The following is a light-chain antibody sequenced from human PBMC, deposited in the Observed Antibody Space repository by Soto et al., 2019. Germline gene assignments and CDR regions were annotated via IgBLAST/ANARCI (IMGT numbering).Light chain of an antibody. J-gene: IGLJ3*02. CDR3: AAWDARLSAWV. Sequence: QSVLTQPPSASRTPGQRVTISCSGSSSNIGSDYVYWYQQLPGTAPKLLIYTNDQRPSGVPDRFSGSKSGTSASLATSGLRSEDEADYWCAAWDARLSAWVFGGGTKVTVL. CDR2: TND. V-gene: IGLV1-47*02. CDR1: SSNIGSDY.